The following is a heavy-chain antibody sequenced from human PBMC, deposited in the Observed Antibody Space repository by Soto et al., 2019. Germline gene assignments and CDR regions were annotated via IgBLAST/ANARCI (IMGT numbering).Heavy chain of an antibody. V-gene: IGHV1-69*01. J-gene: IGHJ6*02. CDR2: IIPIFGTA. CDR1: GGTFSSYA. CDR3: ARGSWNLDTLTYGMDV. Sequence: QVQLVQSGAEVKKPGSSVKVSCKASGGTFSSYAISWVRQAPGQGLEWMGGIIPIFGTANYAQKFQGRVTITADEATSTADMELSSLRSEDTAVYYCARGSWNLDTLTYGMDVWGQGTTVTVSS. D-gene: IGHD1-1*01.